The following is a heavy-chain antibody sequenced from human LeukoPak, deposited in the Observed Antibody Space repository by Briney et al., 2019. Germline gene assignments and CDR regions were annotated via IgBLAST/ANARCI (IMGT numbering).Heavy chain of an antibody. CDR1: GYTLTELS. CDR3: AAGGFYDLLPY. V-gene: IGHV1-24*01. Sequence: RASVKLSCTVSGYTLTELSMHWVRQAPGKGLEWMGGFDPGDGAMVYAQRVQGRVTMTEDTSTDTVYMELSSLKSEDTAVYYCAAGGFYDLLPYWGQGTLVTVSS. D-gene: IGHD3-9*01. CDR2: FDPGDGAM. J-gene: IGHJ4*02.